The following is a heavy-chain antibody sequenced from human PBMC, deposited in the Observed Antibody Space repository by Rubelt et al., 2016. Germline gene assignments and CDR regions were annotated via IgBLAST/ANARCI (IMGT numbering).Heavy chain of an antibody. CDR3: ARALHFGVVRRGLDY. Sequence: QVQLQESGPGLVKPSETLSLTCTVSGGSISSYYWSWIRQPPGKGLEWIGYIYYSGSTNYNPSLKSRVTIPVDTSKSQFSLKLSSVTAADTAVYYCARALHFGVVRRGLDYWGQGTLVTVSS. CDR2: IYYSGST. J-gene: IGHJ4*02. CDR1: GGSISSYY. V-gene: IGHV4-59*01. D-gene: IGHD3-3*01.